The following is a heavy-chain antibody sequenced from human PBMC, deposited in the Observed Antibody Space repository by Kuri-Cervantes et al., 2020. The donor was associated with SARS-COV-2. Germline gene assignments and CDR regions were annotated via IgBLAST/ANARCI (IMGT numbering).Heavy chain of an antibody. D-gene: IGHD7-27*01. J-gene: IGHJ4*02. Sequence: GESLKISCAASGFTFSSYSMNWVRQAPGKGLEWVGRIKSKTDGGTTDYAAPVKGRFTISRDDSKNTLYLQMSSLRAEDTAVYYCARDLRLGKSLDYWGQGTLVTVSS. CDR3: ARDLRLGKSLDY. CDR1: GFTFSSYS. CDR2: IKSKTDGGTT. V-gene: IGHV3-15*01.